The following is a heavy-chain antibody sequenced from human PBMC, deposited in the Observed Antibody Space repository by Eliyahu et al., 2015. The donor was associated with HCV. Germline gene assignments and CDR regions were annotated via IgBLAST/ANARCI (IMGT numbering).Heavy chain of an antibody. CDR3: AGANYYDSSGYYYAFDY. Sequence: QVQLQQWGAGLLKPSETLSLTCAVYGGSFSGXYWSXIRQPPGKGLGWIGGINHSGSTNYNPSLKSRVTISVDTSKNQFSLKLSSVTAADTAVYYCAGANYYDSSGYYYAFDYWGQGTLVTVSS. D-gene: IGHD3-22*01. J-gene: IGHJ4*02. CDR1: GGSFSGXY. V-gene: IGHV4-34*01. CDR2: INHSGST.